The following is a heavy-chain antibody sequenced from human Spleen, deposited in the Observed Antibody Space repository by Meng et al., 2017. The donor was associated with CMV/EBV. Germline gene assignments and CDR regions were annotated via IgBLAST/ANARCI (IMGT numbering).Heavy chain of an antibody. CDR1: GFSFSSYW. D-gene: IGHD6-19*01. V-gene: IGHV3-7*01. CDR3: ARPRVYSSGWDFDY. J-gene: IGHJ4*02. Sequence: GESLKISCAASGFSFSSYWMHWVRQAPGKGLEWVANIKQDGSETYYVDSVKGRFTISRDNAENSLYLQMNSLRGEDTSVYYCARPRVYSSGWDFDYWGQGTLVTVSS. CDR2: IKQDGSET.